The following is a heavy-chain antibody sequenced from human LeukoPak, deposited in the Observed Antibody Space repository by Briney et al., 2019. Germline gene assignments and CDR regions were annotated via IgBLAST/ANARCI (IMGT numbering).Heavy chain of an antibody. J-gene: IGHJ4*01. CDR2: ISGSGTT. Sequence: GGSLGLSCAASGFAVSGNHMTWVRQAPGKGLEWVSVISGSGTTFYADSVKGRLTISRDISKNTIYLQMNNLRPEDTAVYYCAGYGGYSFWGQGTLVTVSS. CDR3: AGYGGYSF. V-gene: IGHV3-66*01. D-gene: IGHD4-23*01. CDR1: GFAVSGNH.